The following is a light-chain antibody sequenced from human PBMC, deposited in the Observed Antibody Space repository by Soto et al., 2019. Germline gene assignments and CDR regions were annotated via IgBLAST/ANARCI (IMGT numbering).Light chain of an antibody. J-gene: IGKJ5*01. Sequence: EVGLTQSPGTVSLSPGERATLSCRARQSVISSYLAWYQQKPGQAPRLLIYGASSRATGIPDRFSGSGSGTDFTLTISTLEPEDFAVYYCQQYHKWPPITFGQGTRLEI. CDR2: GAS. V-gene: IGKV3-20*01. CDR3: QQYHKWPPIT. CDR1: QSVISSY.